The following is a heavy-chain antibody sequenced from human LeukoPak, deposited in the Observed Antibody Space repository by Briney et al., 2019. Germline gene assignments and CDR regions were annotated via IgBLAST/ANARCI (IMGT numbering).Heavy chain of an antibody. CDR3: ASVGYSYGLRY. J-gene: IGHJ4*02. D-gene: IGHD5-18*01. CDR1: GGSISSYY. CDR2: IYYSGST. V-gene: IGHV4-59*08. Sequence: PSETLSLTCTVSGGSISSYYWSWIRQPPGKGLEWIGYIYYSGSTNYNPSLKSRVTISVDTSKNQFSLKLSSVTAADTAVYYCASVGYSYGLRYWGQGTLVTVSS.